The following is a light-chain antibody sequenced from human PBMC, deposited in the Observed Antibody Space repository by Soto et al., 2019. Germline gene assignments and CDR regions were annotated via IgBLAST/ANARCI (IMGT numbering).Light chain of an antibody. CDR3: SSHTTSNTWV. CDR2: EVS. Sequence: HSALTQPASVSGSPGQSITISCTGTSSDVGAYDYVSWYQQHPGKAPKFMLYEVSNRPSGLSNRFSGSKSGNTASLTISGLQAEDEADYYCSSHTTSNTWVFGGGTKLTVL. CDR1: SSDVGAYDY. J-gene: IGLJ3*02. V-gene: IGLV2-14*01.